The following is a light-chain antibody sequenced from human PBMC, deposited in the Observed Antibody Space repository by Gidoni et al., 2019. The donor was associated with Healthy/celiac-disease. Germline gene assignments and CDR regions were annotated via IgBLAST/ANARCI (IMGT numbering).Light chain of an antibody. Sequence: EIVLTQSPATLSLSPGERATLSCRASQSVSSYLAWYQQKPGPAPRLLIYDASNRATGIPARFSGSGSGTDFTLTISSLEPEDFAVYYCQQRSNSPTFXXXTRLEIK. J-gene: IGKJ5*01. V-gene: IGKV3-11*01. CDR3: QQRSNSPT. CDR1: QSVSSY. CDR2: DAS.